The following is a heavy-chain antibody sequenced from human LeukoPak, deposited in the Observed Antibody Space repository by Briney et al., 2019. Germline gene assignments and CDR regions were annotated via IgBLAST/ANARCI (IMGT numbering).Heavy chain of an antibody. Sequence: GESLRLSCAASGFTFSDYSMNWVRQAPGKGLEWVSYIDGSGDTIYYADSVKGRFTISRDNAKNSLDLQMNSLRDEDTAVYYCSRRFDCWGQGTLVTVST. CDR1: GFTFSDYS. CDR2: IDGSGDTI. CDR3: SRRFDC. V-gene: IGHV3-48*02. J-gene: IGHJ4*02.